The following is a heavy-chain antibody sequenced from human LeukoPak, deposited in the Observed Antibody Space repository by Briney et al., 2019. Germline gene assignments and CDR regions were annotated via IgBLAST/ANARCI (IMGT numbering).Heavy chain of an antibody. V-gene: IGHV3-30*18. J-gene: IGHJ4*02. CDR2: TSTDGSNK. CDR1: GFTFSNYD. CDR3: AKGHVGALWGYFDY. Sequence: GGSLRLSCLPSGFTFSNYDMHWVRQPPGGGREWVAVTSTDGSNKYYADSVKGRFTISRDSSKNTLYLQMDSLRAEDTAVYYCAKGHVGALWGYFDYWGQGTLVTVSS. D-gene: IGHD1-26*01.